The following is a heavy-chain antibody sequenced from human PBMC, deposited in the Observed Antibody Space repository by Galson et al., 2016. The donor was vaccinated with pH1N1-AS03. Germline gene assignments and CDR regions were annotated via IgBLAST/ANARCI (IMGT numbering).Heavy chain of an antibody. J-gene: IGHJ4*02. D-gene: IGHD3-16*01. CDR2: ISSGNTYI. V-gene: IGHV3-21*01. CDR1: GFTFSSYS. CDR3: ARGGGYGANFDY. Sequence: SLRLSCAASGFTFSSYSMNWVRQAPGKGLEWVSHISSGNTYIHYVDSVKGRFTISRDNAKNSLYLQMNSLRAEDTAVYYCARGGGYGANFDYWGRGTLVTV.